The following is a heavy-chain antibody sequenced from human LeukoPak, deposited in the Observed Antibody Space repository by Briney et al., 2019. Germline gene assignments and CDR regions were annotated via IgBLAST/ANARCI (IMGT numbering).Heavy chain of an antibody. V-gene: IGHV4-39*01. CDR3: ARHGYHDNSDGYYAY. CDR1: GGSIRSGSY. CDR2: ISYSGST. Sequence: KPSETLPLTCAVSGGSIRSGSYWGWIRQPPGKGLEWIGTISYSGSTYYNPSLRTRVTLSLNTSKNQFSLKLSSVTAADTAVYYCARHGYHDNSDGYYAYWGQGTLVTVSS. D-gene: IGHD3-22*01. J-gene: IGHJ4*02.